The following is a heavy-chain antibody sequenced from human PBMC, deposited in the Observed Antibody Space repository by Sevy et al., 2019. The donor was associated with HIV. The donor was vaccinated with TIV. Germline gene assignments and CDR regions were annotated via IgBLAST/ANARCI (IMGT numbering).Heavy chain of an antibody. J-gene: IGHJ3*02. CDR3: ARVFPYCSGGSCYSPYDAFDI. V-gene: IGHV1-2*02. CDR1: GYTFTGHY. D-gene: IGHD2-15*01. CDR2: INPNSGRT. Sequence: ASVKVSCKASGYTFTGHYMHWVRQAPGQGLEWMGWINPNSGRTDYAQKFQGRVTLTRDTSISTAYLELSRLTSDDTAVYYCARVFPYCSGGSCYSPYDAFDIWGQGTMVTVSS.